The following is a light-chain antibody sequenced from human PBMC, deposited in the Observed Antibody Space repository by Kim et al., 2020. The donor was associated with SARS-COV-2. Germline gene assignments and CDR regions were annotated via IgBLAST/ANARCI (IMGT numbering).Light chain of an antibody. J-gene: IGLJ3*02. CDR1: TGAVTSGHY. CDR3: LLSYSGALARV. Sequence: QAVVTQEHSLTVSPGGTVTITCGSSTGAVTSGHYPYWFQQKPGQAPRTLIYDTSNKHSWTPARFSGSLLGGKAALTLSGAQPEDEAEYYCLLSYSGALARVFGGGTQLTVL. V-gene: IGLV7-46*01. CDR2: DTS.